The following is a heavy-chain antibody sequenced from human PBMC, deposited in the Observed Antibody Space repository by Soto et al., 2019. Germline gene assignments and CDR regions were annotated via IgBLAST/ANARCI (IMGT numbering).Heavy chain of an antibody. J-gene: IGHJ6*02. Sequence: QVQLVESGGGVVQPGRSLRLSCAASGFTFSSYGMHWVRQAPGKGLEWVALVWYDGGNKYYADSVKGRFTISRENSKNTLYLQMNSLREEDTAVYYCVRAAGYSGNDYVYYYGMDVWGQGTTVTVSS. CDR1: GFTFSSYG. V-gene: IGHV3-33*01. CDR2: VWYDGGNK. CDR3: VRAAGYSGNDYVYYYGMDV. D-gene: IGHD5-12*01.